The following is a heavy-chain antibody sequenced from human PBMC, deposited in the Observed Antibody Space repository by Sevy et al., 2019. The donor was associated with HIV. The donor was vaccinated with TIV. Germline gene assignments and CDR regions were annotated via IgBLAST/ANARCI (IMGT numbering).Heavy chain of an antibody. CDR3: AKRERSYYDSSGNYDAFDV. CDR2: ISFDGSDK. Sequence: GGSLRLSCAASGFDFSTYDMHWVRQAPGKGLEWVAFISFDGSDKWYGDSFKGRFTISRDNSKNTLYVQMNTLRDEDTAVYYCAKRERSYYDSSGNYDAFDVWGQGTSVTVSS. D-gene: IGHD3-22*01. J-gene: IGHJ3*01. V-gene: IGHV3-33*03. CDR1: GFDFSTYD.